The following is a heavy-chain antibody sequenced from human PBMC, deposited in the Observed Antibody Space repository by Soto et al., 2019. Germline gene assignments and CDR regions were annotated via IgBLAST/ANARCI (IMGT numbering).Heavy chain of an antibody. Sequence: SETLSLTCTVSGGSISSYYWSWIRQPPGKGLEWIGYIYYSRSTNYNPSLKSRVTISVDTSKNQFSLKLSSVTAADTAVYYCARSYGDYLNFDYWGQGTLVTVSS. D-gene: IGHD4-17*01. CDR2: IYYSRST. CDR1: GGSISSYY. V-gene: IGHV4-59*01. CDR3: ARSYGDYLNFDY. J-gene: IGHJ4*02.